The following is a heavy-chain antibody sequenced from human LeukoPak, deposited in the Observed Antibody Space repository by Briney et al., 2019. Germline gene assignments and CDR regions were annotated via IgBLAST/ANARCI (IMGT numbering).Heavy chain of an antibody. J-gene: IGHJ4*02. CDR1: GFTVSNAW. Sequence: GGSLRLSCAASGFTVSNAWMSWVRQAPGKGLEWVGRIKSKTDGETTDYAAPVKGRFTISRDDSKNTLYLQMNSLKTEDTAVYYCTTVYSDSGGFYFNYCDYWGQGTLVTVSS. CDR2: IKSKTDGETT. D-gene: IGHD3-22*01. CDR3: TTVYSDSGGFYFNYCDY. V-gene: IGHV3-15*01.